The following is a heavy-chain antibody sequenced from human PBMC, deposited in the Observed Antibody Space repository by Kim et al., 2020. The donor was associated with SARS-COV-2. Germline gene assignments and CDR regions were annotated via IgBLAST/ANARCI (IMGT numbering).Heavy chain of an antibody. D-gene: IGHD2-15*01. Sequence: SVKGRITISRDNAKNSLYLQMNSLRDEDTAVYYCARDLVVVVAATDAFDIWGQGTMVTVSS. V-gene: IGHV3-48*02. J-gene: IGHJ3*02. CDR3: ARDLVVVVAATDAFDI.